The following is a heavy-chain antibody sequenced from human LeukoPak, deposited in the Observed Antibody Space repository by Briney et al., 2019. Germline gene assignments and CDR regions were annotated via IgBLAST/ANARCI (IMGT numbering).Heavy chain of an antibody. CDR2: IYYSGST. V-gene: IGHV4-59*01. CDR1: GGSISSYN. J-gene: IGHJ6*02. Sequence: PETPSLTCTVSGGSISSYNWSWIRQPLGKRLKWSGYIYYSGSTSYNPSLKSRVTISVDTSKKQFSLKLSSVTAADTAVYYCARALPRSGWYYYYYGMDVWGQGTTVSVSS. D-gene: IGHD6-19*01. CDR3: ARALPRSGWYYYYYGMDV.